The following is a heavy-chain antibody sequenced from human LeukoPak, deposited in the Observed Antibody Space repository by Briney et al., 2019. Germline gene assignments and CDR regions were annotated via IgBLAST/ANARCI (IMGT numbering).Heavy chain of an antibody. V-gene: IGHV4-59*11. Sequence: SETLSLTCTVSGGSFSSHYWTWIRQPPGKGLEWIGYISYSGSTNYNPSLKSRVTMSVDTSTNQFSLKLNSVTAADTAVYYCARAPRGESDAASGFYGVDVWGQGTTVTVSS. CDR2: ISYSGST. D-gene: IGHD3-22*01. CDR1: GGSFSSHY. J-gene: IGHJ6*02. CDR3: ARAPRGESDAASGFYGVDV.